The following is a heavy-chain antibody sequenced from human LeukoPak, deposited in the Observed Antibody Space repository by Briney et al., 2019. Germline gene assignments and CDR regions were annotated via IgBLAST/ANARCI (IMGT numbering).Heavy chain of an antibody. D-gene: IGHD3-9*01. Sequence: ASVKDSCKASGYTFTGYYMQWVRDAPGQGLERMAWFNHSIGGTNYAKKFQGRVPITRDTSNNTAYMELTRLTSDDTAVYCCARAWRHSPLGPYFWGQGTLVTVSS. J-gene: IGHJ4*02. V-gene: IGHV1-2*02. CDR2: FNHSIGGT. CDR1: GYTFTGYY. CDR3: ARAWRHSPLGPYF.